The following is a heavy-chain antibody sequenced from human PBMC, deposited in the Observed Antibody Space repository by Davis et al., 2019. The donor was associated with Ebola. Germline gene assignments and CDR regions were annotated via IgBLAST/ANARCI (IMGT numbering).Heavy chain of an antibody. CDR2: INPNSGGT. J-gene: IGHJ4*02. Sequence: ASVKVSCKASGYTFTGYYMHWVRQAPGQGLEWMGWINPNSGGTNYAQKFQGWVTMTRDTSISTAYMELSRLRSEDTAVYYCARDGVITMVQGVFDYWGQGTLVTVSS. CDR3: ARDGVITMVQGVFDY. CDR1: GYTFTGYY. V-gene: IGHV1-2*04. D-gene: IGHD3-10*01.